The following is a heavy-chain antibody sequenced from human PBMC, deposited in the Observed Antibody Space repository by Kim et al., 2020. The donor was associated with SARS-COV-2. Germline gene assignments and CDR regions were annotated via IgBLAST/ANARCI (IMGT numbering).Heavy chain of an antibody. CDR2: IDPSDSYT. V-gene: IGHV5-10-1*01. CDR1: GYSFTSYW. D-gene: IGHD6-13*01. CDR3: ASPAGYSSSWLIY. J-gene: IGHJ4*02. Sequence: GESLKISCKGSGYSFTSYWISWVRQMPGKGLEWMGRIDPSDSYTNYSPSFQGHVTISADKSISTAYLQWSSLKASDTAMYYCASPAGYSSSWLIYWGQGTLVTVSS.